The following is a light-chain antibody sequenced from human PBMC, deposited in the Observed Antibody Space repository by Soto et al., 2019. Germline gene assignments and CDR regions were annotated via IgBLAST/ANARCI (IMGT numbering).Light chain of an antibody. Sequence: IHVSLSPSSLSASKGDRCTITCQASQNINNDLNWYQQKPGRAPKLLIYDASNLEMGVPSRFSGSGSGTDFTLTIRGLQPEDLATYYCQQFNNIPLTFGGGTKVDIK. CDR3: QQFNNIPLT. CDR2: DAS. J-gene: IGKJ4*01. V-gene: IGKV1-33*01. CDR1: QNINND.